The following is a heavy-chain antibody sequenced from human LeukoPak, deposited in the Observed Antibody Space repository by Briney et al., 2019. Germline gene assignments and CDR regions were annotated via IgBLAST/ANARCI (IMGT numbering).Heavy chain of an antibody. D-gene: IGHD6-19*01. Sequence: RASVKVSCKASGGTFSSYAISWVRQAPGQGLEWMGGIIPIFGTANYAQKFQGRVTITADESTSTAYMELSSLRSEDTAVYYCARGQVVAVAGYYFDYWGQGTLVTVSS. V-gene: IGHV1-69*13. CDR1: GGTFSSYA. CDR2: IIPIFGTA. J-gene: IGHJ4*02. CDR3: ARGQVVAVAGYYFDY.